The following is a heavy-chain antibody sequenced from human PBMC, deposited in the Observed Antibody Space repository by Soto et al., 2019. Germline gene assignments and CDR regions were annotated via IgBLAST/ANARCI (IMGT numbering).Heavy chain of an antibody. CDR1: GDSVSSNSAA. Sequence: SQTLSLTCAISGDSVSSNSAAWSWIRQSPSRGLEWLGRTYYRSKWYSDYAVSVKSRITINPDTSKNQFSLQLNSVTLEDTAVYYCSREWTNNYAYWGQGTLVTVSS. CDR2: TYYRSKWYS. CDR3: SREWTNNYAY. J-gene: IGHJ4*02. D-gene: IGHD5-12*01. V-gene: IGHV6-1*01.